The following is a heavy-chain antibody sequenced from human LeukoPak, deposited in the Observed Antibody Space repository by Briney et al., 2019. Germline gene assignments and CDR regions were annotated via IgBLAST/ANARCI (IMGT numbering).Heavy chain of an antibody. V-gene: IGHV4-38-2*02. CDR3: ARVLGYSSGRYDDY. J-gene: IGHJ4*02. CDR2: IYHSGST. Sequence: PSETLSLTCTVSGYSISSGYYWGWIRQPPGKGLEWIGSIYHSGSTYYNPSLKSRVTISVDTSKNQFSLKLSSVTAADTAVYYCARVLGYSSGRYDDYWGQGTLVTVSS. CDR1: GYSISSGYY. D-gene: IGHD6-19*01.